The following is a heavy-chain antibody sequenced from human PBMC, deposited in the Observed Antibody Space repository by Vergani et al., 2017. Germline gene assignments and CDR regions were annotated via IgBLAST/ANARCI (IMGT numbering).Heavy chain of an antibody. D-gene: IGHD4-17*01. CDR1: GGSISSYY. Sequence: QVQLQESGPGLVKPSETLSLTCTVSGGSISSYYWSWIRQPPGQGLDWIGYIYYSGSTNCNPSLKSRVTISVDTSKNQFSLKLGSVTAADTAVYYRARGIYGDYVSYYGMDVWGQGTTVTVSS. CDR2: IYYSGST. V-gene: IGHV4-59*01. CDR3: ARGIYGDYVSYYGMDV. J-gene: IGHJ6*02.